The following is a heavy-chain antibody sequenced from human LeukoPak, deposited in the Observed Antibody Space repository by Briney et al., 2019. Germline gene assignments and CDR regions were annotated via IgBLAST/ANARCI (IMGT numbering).Heavy chain of an antibody. V-gene: IGHV4-30-2*01. CDR2: IYHSGST. Sequence: SQTLSLTCAVSGGSISSGGYSWSWIRQPPGKGLEWIGYIYHSGSTYYNPSLKSRVTISVDRSKNQFSLKLSSVTAADTAVYYCARADLYDSSGWFDPWAREPWSPSPQ. CDR3: ARADLYDSSGWFDP. D-gene: IGHD3-22*01. J-gene: IGHJ5*02. CDR1: GGSISSGGYS.